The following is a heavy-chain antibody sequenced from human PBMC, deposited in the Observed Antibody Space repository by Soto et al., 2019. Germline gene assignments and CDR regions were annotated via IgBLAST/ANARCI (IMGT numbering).Heavy chain of an antibody. V-gene: IGHV3-30*18. CDR3: AKDDLTTYYDFWSGYYPTDP. Sequence: GGSLRLSCAASGFTFSSYGMHWVRQAPGKGLEWVAVISYDGSNKYYADSVKGRFTISRDNSKNTLYLQMNSLRAEDTAVYYCAKDDLTTYYDFWSGYYPTDPWGQGTLVTVSS. D-gene: IGHD3-3*01. CDR2: ISYDGSNK. CDR1: GFTFSSYG. J-gene: IGHJ5*02.